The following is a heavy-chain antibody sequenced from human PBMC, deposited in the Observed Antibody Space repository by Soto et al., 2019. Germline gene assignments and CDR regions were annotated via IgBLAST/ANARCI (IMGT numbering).Heavy chain of an antibody. CDR3: ARGPEVVVLDY. Sequence: GGSLRLSCAASGFTVTSNYMSWVRQAPGKGLEWVSVIYSGGSTYYADSVKGRFTISRDNSKNTRYLQMNSLRAEDTAVYYCARGPEVVVLDYWGQGTLVTVSS. CDR1: GFTVTSNY. CDR2: IYSGGST. D-gene: IGHD3-22*01. V-gene: IGHV3-53*01. J-gene: IGHJ4*02.